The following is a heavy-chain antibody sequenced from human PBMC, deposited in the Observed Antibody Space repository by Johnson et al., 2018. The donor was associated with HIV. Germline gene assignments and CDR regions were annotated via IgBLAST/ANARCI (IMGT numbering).Heavy chain of an antibody. CDR1: GFTFSTYW. Sequence: VQLVESGGGLVQPGGSLRLSCAASGFTFSTYWMHWVRQVPGKGLMWVSRINNDGSSTNYADSVKGRFTISRDNAKNTLYLQMHSLRAEDTAIYYCARDLLGYCTGGSCYSVVEAFDIWGQGTMVTVS. J-gene: IGHJ3*02. D-gene: IGHD2-15*01. CDR3: ARDLLGYCTGGSCYSVVEAFDI. CDR2: INNDGSST. V-gene: IGHV3-74*01.